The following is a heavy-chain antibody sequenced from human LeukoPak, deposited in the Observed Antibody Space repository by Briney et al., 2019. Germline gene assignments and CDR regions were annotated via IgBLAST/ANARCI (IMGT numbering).Heavy chain of an antibody. Sequence: SVKVSCKASGGTFSSYAISWVRQAPGQGVEWMGGIIPIFGTANYAQKFQGRVTITTDESTSTAYMELSSLRSEDTAVDYCARGGELEANYYYYYMDVWGKGTTVTVSS. D-gene: IGHD1-26*01. CDR1: GGTFSSYA. CDR3: ARGGELEANYYYYYMDV. J-gene: IGHJ6*03. CDR2: IIPIFGTA. V-gene: IGHV1-69*05.